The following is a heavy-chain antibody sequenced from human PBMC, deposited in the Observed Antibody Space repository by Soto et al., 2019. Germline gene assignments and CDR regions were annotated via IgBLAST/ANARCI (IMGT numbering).Heavy chain of an antibody. V-gene: IGHV4-4*07. J-gene: IGHJ5*02. CDR3: ATGRSEVVPGAMDT. CDR2: IYPTGST. D-gene: IGHD2-2*01. CDR1: VDSFSSYY. Sequence: SETLSLTCTVSVDSFSSYYCNWVRKSAGKGLEWIGRIYPTGSTTYNPSLKSRLTMSVDTSKNQFSLRLTSMTAADTAVYYCATGRSEVVPGAMDTWGQGTLVTVSS.